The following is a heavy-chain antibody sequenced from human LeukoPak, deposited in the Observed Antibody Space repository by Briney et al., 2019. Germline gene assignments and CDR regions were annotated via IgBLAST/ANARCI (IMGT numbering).Heavy chain of an antibody. J-gene: IGHJ4*02. CDR3: AKEGYGDSFDY. CDR2: ISGSGGST. Sequence: GGSLRLSCAASGFTFSTYWMTWVRQAPGKGLEWVSAISGSGGSTYYADSVKGRFTISRDNSKNTLYLQMNSLRAEDTAVYYCAKEGYGDSFDYWGQGTLVTVSS. V-gene: IGHV3-23*01. D-gene: IGHD4-17*01. CDR1: GFTFSTYW.